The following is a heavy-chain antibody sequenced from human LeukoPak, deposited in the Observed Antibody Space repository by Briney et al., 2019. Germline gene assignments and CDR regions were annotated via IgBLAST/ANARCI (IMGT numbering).Heavy chain of an antibody. CDR1: GFTFSTYW. D-gene: IGHD6-6*01. Sequence: PGGSLRLSCAASGFTFSTYWMSWVRQAPGKGLEWVANIKQDGSEKYYVDSVKGRFTISRDNAKNSLYLQMNSLRAEDTAVYYCARASRIAARRDYYYMDVWGKGTTVTVSS. CDR2: IKQDGSEK. J-gene: IGHJ6*03. CDR3: ARASRIAARRDYYYMDV. V-gene: IGHV3-7*01.